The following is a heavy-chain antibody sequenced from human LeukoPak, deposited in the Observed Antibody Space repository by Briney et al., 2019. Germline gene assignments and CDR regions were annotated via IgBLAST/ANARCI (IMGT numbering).Heavy chain of an antibody. V-gene: IGHV3-7*01. D-gene: IGHD3-22*01. Sequence: GGSLRLSCAASGFTFSDTWMSWVRQAPGKGLQWVANIKTDGSEKYYVDSVKGRFTISRDNAKNSLYLQMNSLRAEDTAVYYCATYSSLNRREFQFWGQGTLLTVSS. CDR3: ATYSSLNRREFQF. CDR2: IKTDGSEK. CDR1: GFTFSDTW. J-gene: IGHJ1*01.